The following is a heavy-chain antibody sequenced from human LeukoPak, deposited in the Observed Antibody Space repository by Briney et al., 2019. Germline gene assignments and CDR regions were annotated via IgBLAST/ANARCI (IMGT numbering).Heavy chain of an antibody. V-gene: IGHV3-23*01. Sequence: GGSLRLSCAASGFTFSNYAMSWVRQAPGKGLEWVSAISGSGSSTYYADSVVKGRFTISRDNSKNTLYLRMNSLRAEDTAVYYCAKCYYDSSTSGTDWWGQGTLVTVSS. CDR3: AKCYYDSSTSGTDW. J-gene: IGHJ4*02. CDR2: ISGSGSST. D-gene: IGHD3-22*01. CDR1: GFTFSNYA.